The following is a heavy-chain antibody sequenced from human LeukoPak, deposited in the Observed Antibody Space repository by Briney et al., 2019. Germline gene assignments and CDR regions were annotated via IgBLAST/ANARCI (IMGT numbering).Heavy chain of an antibody. Sequence: PGGSLRLSCAASGFTFSSYAMSWVRQAPGKGLEWVSAISGSGGSTYYADSVKGRFTISRDNSKNTLYLQMNSLRAEDTAVYYCAKGFIGVVVPAAICDAFDTWGQGTMVTVSS. CDR2: ISGSGGST. V-gene: IGHV3-23*01. CDR1: GFTFSSYA. J-gene: IGHJ3*02. CDR3: AKGFIGVVVPAAICDAFDT. D-gene: IGHD2-2*01.